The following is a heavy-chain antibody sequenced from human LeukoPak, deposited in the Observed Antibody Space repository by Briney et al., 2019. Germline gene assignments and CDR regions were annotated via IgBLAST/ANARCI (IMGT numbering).Heavy chain of an antibody. CDR1: GGSFSGYY. CDR2: INHSGST. J-gene: IGHJ5*02. D-gene: IGHD1-1*01. CDR3: ARGLSGTGTTRTPVWFDP. Sequence: SETLSLTCAVYGGSFSGYYWSWIRQPPGKGLEWIGEINHSGSTNYNPSLKSRVTISVDTSKNQFSLKLSSVTAADTAVYYCARGLSGTGTTRTPVWFDPWGQGTLVTVSS. V-gene: IGHV4-34*01.